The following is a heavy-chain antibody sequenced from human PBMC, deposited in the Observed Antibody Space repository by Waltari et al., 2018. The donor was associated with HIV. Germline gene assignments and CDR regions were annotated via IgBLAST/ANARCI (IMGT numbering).Heavy chain of an antibody. CDR1: GYTFTNYC. Sequence: ELQLVQSGAEVRKSGVPLQISCKASGYTFTNYCIPWVRQMSGEGLEWMGIIYPFDSDTRYNPSFEGQITISADKSLATAYLEWNNLNASDAAIYYCARLFYYDTTGYINNAFDIWGQGTVVTVS. J-gene: IGHJ3*02. CDR2: IYPFDSDT. V-gene: IGHV5-51*03. D-gene: IGHD3-22*01. CDR3: ARLFYYDTTGYINNAFDI.